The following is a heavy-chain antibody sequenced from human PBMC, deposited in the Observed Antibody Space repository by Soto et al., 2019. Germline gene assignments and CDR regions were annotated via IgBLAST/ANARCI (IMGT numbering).Heavy chain of an antibody. CDR2: IYYSGNT. V-gene: IGHV4-31*03. CDR1: GGSISSGYY. J-gene: IGHJ6*03. CDR3: ASTDYVAYYMDV. D-gene: IGHD3-10*02. Sequence: PSETLSLTCSVSGGSISSGYYWTWIRQHAGKGLEWIGYIYYSGNTYYNPSLKSRVTISVDTSKNQFSLKLSSVTAADTAVYYCASTDYVAYYMDVWGQGTTVTVSS.